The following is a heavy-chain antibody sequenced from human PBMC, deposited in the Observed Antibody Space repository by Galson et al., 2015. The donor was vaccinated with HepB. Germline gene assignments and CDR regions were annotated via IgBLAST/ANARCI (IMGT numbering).Heavy chain of an antibody. D-gene: IGHD3-22*01. J-gene: IGHJ4*02. CDR2: IYSGGDT. CDR3: ARGRYYYDSSGPHPFDY. CDR1: GFTVSSNY. Sequence: SLRLSCAASGFTVSSNYMSWVRQAPGKGLEWVSVIYSGGDTYYADSVKGRFTISRDNSKNTLYLQMSSLTAEDTAVYYCARGRYYYDSSGPHPFDYWGQGTLVTVSS. V-gene: IGHV3-66*01.